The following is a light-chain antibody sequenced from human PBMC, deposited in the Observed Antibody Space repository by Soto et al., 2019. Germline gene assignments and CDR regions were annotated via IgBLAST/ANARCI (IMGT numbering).Light chain of an antibody. Sequence: DIQMTQSPSSLSASVGNRVTITCQASQDIATYLNWYQQKPGKAPNLLIYDASNLETGVPSRFSGGGSGTHFTFTISNLQPEDIATYYCQQYNNWPPFTFGPGTKVDIK. J-gene: IGKJ3*01. V-gene: IGKV1-33*01. CDR3: QQYNNWPPFT. CDR1: QDIATY. CDR2: DAS.